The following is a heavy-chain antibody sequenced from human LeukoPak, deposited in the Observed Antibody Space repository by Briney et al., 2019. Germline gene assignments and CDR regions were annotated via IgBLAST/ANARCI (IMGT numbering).Heavy chain of an antibody. D-gene: IGHD3-10*01. J-gene: IGHJ3*02. CDR1: GFTVSSNY. CDR3: ARRFTMARGVIIDDFAFDI. Sequence: PGGSLRLSCAASGFTVSSNYMSWVRQAPGKGLEWVSVIYSGGSTYYADSVKGRFTIFRDNSKNTLYLQMNSLRAEDTAVYYCARRFTMARGVIIDDFAFDIWGQGTMVTVSS. CDR2: IYSGGST. V-gene: IGHV3-66*04.